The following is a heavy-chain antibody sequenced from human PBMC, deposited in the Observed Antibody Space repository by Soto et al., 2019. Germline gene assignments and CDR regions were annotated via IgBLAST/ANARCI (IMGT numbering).Heavy chain of an antibody. CDR2: ISSTGSTI. CDR3: AKDPFWSGFHGMDV. D-gene: IGHD3-3*01. V-gene: IGHV3-11*04. J-gene: IGHJ6*02. Sequence: QVQLVESGGGLVKPGGSLRLSCAASGFTFSDYYMNWIRQAPGKGLEWVSHISSTGSTIYYADSVKGRFTISRHNLYHSLYLQRNSLRGEDTAVYYCAKDPFWSGFHGMDVWGQGTTVTVSS. CDR1: GFTFSDYY.